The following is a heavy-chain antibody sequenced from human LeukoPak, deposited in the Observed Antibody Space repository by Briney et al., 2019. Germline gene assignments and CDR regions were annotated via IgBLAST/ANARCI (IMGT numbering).Heavy chain of an antibody. D-gene: IGHD4-17*01. J-gene: IGHJ3*02. CDR2: ISPNSGGT. CDR1: GYTFTDYY. Sequence: ASVKLSCKASGYTFTDYYIHWVRQAPGQGLEWMGWISPNSGGTKYAQKFQGRVTMTRDTSISTVYMELSRLRSDDTAVYYCARDYGDYGSHWYAFDSWGQGTMVTVSS. V-gene: IGHV1-2*02. CDR3: ARDYGDYGSHWYAFDS.